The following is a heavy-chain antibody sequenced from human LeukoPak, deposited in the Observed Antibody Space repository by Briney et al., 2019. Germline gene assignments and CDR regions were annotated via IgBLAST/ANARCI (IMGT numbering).Heavy chain of an antibody. V-gene: IGHV3-43*02. CDR2: ISGDGGST. CDR3: ARVRNVY. Sequence: PGGSLRLSCAASGFTFDDYAMHWVRQAPGKGLEWVSLISGDGGSTYYADSVKGRFTISRDNAKNSLYLQMNSLRAEDTAVYYCARVRNVYWGQGTLVTVSS. CDR1: GFTFDDYA. J-gene: IGHJ4*02.